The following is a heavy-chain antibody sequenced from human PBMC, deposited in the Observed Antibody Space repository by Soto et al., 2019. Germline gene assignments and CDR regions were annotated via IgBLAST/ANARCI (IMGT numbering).Heavy chain of an antibody. V-gene: IGHV4-34*01. CDR3: ARGPKGHRIAAAGTRYYYYMDV. D-gene: IGHD6-13*01. CDR2: INHSGST. J-gene: IGHJ6*03. CDR1: GGSFSGYY. Sequence: PSETLSLTCAVYGGSFSGYYWSWIRQPPGKGLEWIGEINHSGSTNYNPSLKSRVTISVDTSKNQFSLKLSSVTAADTAVYYCARGPKGHRIAAAGTRYYYYMDVWGKGTTVTVSS.